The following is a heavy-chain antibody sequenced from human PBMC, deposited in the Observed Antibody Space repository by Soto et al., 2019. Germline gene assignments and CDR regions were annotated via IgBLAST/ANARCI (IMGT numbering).Heavy chain of an antibody. Sequence: QVQLVQSGGEVKRPGASVKVSCKTSGYTFSNYGITWVRQAPGQPLEWLGWISLYSDGANYAQKFQGRVSMTTDTPTPTPYRKRRSLRSDAPADYYCARVVPGAEACFAPWGQGTRATVPS. J-gene: IGHJ5*02. CDR1: GYTFSNYG. V-gene: IGHV1-18*01. CDR2: ISLYSDGA. D-gene: IGHD2-2*01. CDR3: ARVVPGAEACFAP.